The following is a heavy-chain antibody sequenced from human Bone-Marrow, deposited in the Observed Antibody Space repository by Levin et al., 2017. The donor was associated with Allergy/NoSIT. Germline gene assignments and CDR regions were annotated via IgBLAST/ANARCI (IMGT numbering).Heavy chain of an antibody. CDR1: GGSISSGGYY. V-gene: IGHV4-31*03. CDR3: ARGRDGATGTGYFDY. Sequence: NASETLSLTCSVSGGSISSGGYYWSWIRQHPGKGLEWIGYIYYSGSTYYNPSLKSRVTISVDTSKNQFSLKLSSVTAADTAVYYCARGRDGATGTGYFDYWGQGTLVTVSS. D-gene: IGHD1-14*01. J-gene: IGHJ4*02. CDR2: IYYSGST.